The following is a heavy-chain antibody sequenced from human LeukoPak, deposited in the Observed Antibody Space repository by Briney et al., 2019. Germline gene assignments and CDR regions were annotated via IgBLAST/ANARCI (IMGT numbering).Heavy chain of an antibody. CDR1: GGSISSGSYY. J-gene: IGHJ4*02. Sequence: SETLSLTCTVSGGSISSGSYYWSWIRQPAGKGLGWIGRIYTSGSTNYNPSLESRVTISLDTSKNQFSLKLSSVTAADTAVYYCARDGSGYYDTSGYRNWGQGTLVTVSS. CDR3: ARDGSGYYDTSGYRN. CDR2: IYTSGST. D-gene: IGHD3-22*01. V-gene: IGHV4-61*02.